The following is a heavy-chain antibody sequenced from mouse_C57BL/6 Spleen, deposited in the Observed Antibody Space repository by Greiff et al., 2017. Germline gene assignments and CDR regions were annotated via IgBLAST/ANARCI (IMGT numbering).Heavy chain of an antibody. V-gene: IGHV1-72*01. D-gene: IGHD1-1*01. CDR3: ARGDGSSYFYAMDY. CDR2: IDPNSGGT. J-gene: IGHJ4*01. CDR1: GYTFTSYW. Sequence: VQLQQPGAELVKPGASVKLSCKASGYTFTSYWMHWVKQRPGRGLEWIGRIDPNSGGTKYNEKFKSKATLTADKPSSTAYMPLSSLTSEDSAVYYCARGDGSSYFYAMDYWGQGTSVTGSS.